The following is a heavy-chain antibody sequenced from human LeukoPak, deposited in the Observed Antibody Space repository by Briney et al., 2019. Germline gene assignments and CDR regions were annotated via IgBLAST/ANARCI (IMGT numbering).Heavy chain of an antibody. D-gene: IGHD2-15*01. CDR3: ARVYCSGGSCYEFDF. Sequence: GASVKVSCKAAGYTFTNYYMQWVRQGPGQGLEWMGIIYPRDGSTSYAQKFQGRVTVTRDTSTSTVYMELSSLRSEDTAVYYCARVYCSGGSCYEFDFWGQGTLVTVSS. CDR2: IYPRDGST. V-gene: IGHV1-46*03. J-gene: IGHJ4*02. CDR1: GYTFTNYY.